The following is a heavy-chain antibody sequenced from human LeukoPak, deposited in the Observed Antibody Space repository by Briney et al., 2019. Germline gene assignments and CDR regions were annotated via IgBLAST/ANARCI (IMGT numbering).Heavy chain of an antibody. CDR1: GFTFSSYA. D-gene: IGHD2-2*01. V-gene: IGHV3-30*04. CDR3: ARYCSSPSCYNYGMDV. J-gene: IGHJ6*02. CDR2: ISYDGSNK. Sequence: GGSLRLSCAASGFTFSSYAMHWVRQAPGKGLEWVAVISYDGSNKYYADSVKGRFTNSRDNSKNTLYLQMNSLRAEDTAVYYCARYCSSPSCYNYGMDVWGQGTTVTVSS.